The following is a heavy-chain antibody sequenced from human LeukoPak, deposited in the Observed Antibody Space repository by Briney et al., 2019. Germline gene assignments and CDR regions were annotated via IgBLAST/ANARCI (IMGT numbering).Heavy chain of an antibody. V-gene: IGHV5-51*01. CDR3: ARLISSGWYPDY. CDR1: GYTFTGDW. D-gene: IGHD6-19*01. CDR2: IYPGDSDT. J-gene: IGHJ4*02. Sequence: GESLKISCKASGYTFTGDWIGWVRQMPGKGLEWMGIIYPGDSDTKYNAPFQGQVTISADKSISTAYLQWSSLKASDTAMYYCARLISSGWYPDYWGQGTLVTVSS.